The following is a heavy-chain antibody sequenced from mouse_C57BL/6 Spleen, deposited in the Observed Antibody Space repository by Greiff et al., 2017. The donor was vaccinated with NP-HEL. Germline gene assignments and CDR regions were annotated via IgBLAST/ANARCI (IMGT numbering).Heavy chain of an antibody. CDR2: INPDSSTI. CDR3: ARPNDGYYFHAIDY. J-gene: IGHJ4*01. CDR1: GIDFSRYW. V-gene: IGHV4-1*01. D-gene: IGHD2-3*01. Sequence: VQLQQSGGGLVQPGGSLKLSCAASGIDFSRYWMSWVRRAPGKGLEWIGEINPDSSTINYAPSLKDKFIISRDNAKNTLYLQMSKVRSEDTALYYCARPNDGYYFHAIDYWGQGTSVTVSS.